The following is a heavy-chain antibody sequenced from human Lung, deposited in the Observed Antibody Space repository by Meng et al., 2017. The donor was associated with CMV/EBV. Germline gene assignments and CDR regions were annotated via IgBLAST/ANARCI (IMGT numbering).Heavy chain of an antibody. J-gene: IGHJ4*02. CDR2: IYYNGGT. CDR1: GGSISSSSHY. Sequence: GSLRLXXTVSGGSISSSSHYWGWIRQPPGKGLEWIATIYYNGGTSYNPSLKSRVTISLDTSKNQFSLKLNSVTAADTAVYYCATTSSGWFNYFDSWGQGTLVXVSS. D-gene: IGHD6-19*01. CDR3: ATTSSGWFNYFDS. V-gene: IGHV4-39*01.